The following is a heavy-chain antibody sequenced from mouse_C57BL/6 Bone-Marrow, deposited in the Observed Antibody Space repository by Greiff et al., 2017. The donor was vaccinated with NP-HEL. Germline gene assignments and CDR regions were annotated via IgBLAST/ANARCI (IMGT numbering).Heavy chain of an antibody. J-gene: IGHJ2*01. Sequence: VQLVESDAELVKPGASVTISCKVSGYTFTDHTIHWMKQRPEQGLEWMGYIYPRDGSNKYNEKFKGKATLNADKSSSTAYMQLNSLTSEDSAVYFCARGWDGYFDYWGQGTTLTVAS. CDR2: IYPRDGSN. D-gene: IGHD4-1*01. CDR1: GYTFTDHT. CDR3: ARGWDGYFDY. V-gene: IGHV1-78*01.